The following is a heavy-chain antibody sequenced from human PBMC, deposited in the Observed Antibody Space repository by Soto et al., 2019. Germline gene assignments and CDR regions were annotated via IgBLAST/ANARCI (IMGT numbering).Heavy chain of an antibody. J-gene: IGHJ4*02. Sequence: PSETLSLTCTVSGGSISSSSYYWGWIRQPPGKGLEWIGSIYYSGSTYYNPSLKSRVTISVDTSKNQFSLKLSSVTAADTAVYYCASGGVGATHTYYFDYWGQGTLVTVSS. D-gene: IGHD1-26*01. CDR1: GGSISSSSYY. V-gene: IGHV4-39*07. CDR3: ASGGVGATHTYYFDY. CDR2: IYYSGST.